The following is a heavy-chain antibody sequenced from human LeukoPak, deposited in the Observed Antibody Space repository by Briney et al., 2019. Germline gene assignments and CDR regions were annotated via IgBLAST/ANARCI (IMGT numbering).Heavy chain of an antibody. V-gene: IGHV1-8*01. CDR2: MNPNSGNT. Sequence: ASVKVSCTASGYTFRNYDINWVRQATGQGLEWMGWMNPNSGNTGYVQKFQGRVIMTRDTSLSTAYMELSSLTSEDTAVYFCARDRVGVGGNGYENWGQGTLVTVSS. D-gene: IGHD5-24*01. J-gene: IGHJ4*02. CDR1: GYTFRNYD. CDR3: ARDRVGVGGNGYEN.